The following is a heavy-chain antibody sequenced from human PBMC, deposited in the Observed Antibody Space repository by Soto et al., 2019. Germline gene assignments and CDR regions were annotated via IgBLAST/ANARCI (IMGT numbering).Heavy chain of an antibody. CDR1: GFTFSNYA. CDR3: AKAGAGSAWGRDYRYGMDV. Sequence: EVQLLESGGDLVQPGGSLRLSCTASGFTFSNYAMNWVRQAPGKGLEWVSGISGSDGNTNYADSVKGRFTISRDNFKNTLYLQMNSMRAEETAVYYCAKAGAGSAWGRDYRYGMDVWGQGTTVTVSS. J-gene: IGHJ6*02. V-gene: IGHV3-23*01. CDR2: ISGSDGNT. D-gene: IGHD3-16*01.